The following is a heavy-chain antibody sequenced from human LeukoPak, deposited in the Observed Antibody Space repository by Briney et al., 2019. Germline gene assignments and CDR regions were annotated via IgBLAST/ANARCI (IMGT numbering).Heavy chain of an antibody. CDR3: ARPDYGGNLYFDY. D-gene: IGHD4-23*01. CDR1: GFTFSNHG. CDR2: ISYDGSDE. Sequence: PGGSLRLSCAASGFTFSNHGMHWVRQAPGKGLEWVSLISYDGSDEYYLDSVKGRFTISRDDSKNTLYLQMNSLRTEDTAVYYCARPDYGGNLYFDYWGQGTLVTVSS. J-gene: IGHJ4*02. V-gene: IGHV3-30*03.